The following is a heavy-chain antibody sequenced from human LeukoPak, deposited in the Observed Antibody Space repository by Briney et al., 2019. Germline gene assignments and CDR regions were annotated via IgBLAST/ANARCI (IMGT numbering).Heavy chain of an antibody. Sequence: GGSLRLSCAASGFTFSSYSMNWVRQAPGKGLEWASSISSSSSYIYYADSVKGRFTISRDNAKNSLYLQMNSLRAEDTAVYYCARDNDLLRYFDWPLDYWGQGTLVTVSS. CDR2: ISSSSSYI. J-gene: IGHJ4*02. CDR3: ARDNDLLRYFDWPLDY. D-gene: IGHD3-9*01. V-gene: IGHV3-21*01. CDR1: GFTFSSYS.